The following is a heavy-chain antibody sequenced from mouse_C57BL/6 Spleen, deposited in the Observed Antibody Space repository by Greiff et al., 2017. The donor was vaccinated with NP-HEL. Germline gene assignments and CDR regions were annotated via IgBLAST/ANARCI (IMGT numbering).Heavy chain of an antibody. CDR1: GYTFTEYT. CDR2: FYPGSGSI. D-gene: IGHD1-1*01. Sequence: VQLQQSGAELVKPGASVKLSCKASGYTFTEYTIHWVKQRSGQGLEWIGWFYPGSGSIKYNEKFKDKATLTADKSSSTVYMELSRLTSEDSAVSFCARDEDVAGITHYYAMDYWGQGTSVTVSS. J-gene: IGHJ4*01. CDR3: ARDEDVAGITHYYAMDY. V-gene: IGHV1-62-2*01.